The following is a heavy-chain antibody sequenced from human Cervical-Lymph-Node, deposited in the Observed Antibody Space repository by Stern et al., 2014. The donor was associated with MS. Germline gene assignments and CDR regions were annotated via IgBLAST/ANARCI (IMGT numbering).Heavy chain of an antibody. Sequence: EVQLVESGAEVKKPRDSLKISCKGSGYTFSKNWIAWVRQMPGKGLEWMGIIYPGDSDTRYSPSFQGQVTMSANKPINPPYLQWTSRKASDTAIYYCPSPPPRRSSNDPNFGLDVWGQGTTVTVSS. J-gene: IGHJ6*02. CDR3: PSPPPRRSSNDPNFGLDV. CDR2: IYPGDSDT. V-gene: IGHV5-51*04. D-gene: IGHD6-6*01. CDR1: GYTFSKNW.